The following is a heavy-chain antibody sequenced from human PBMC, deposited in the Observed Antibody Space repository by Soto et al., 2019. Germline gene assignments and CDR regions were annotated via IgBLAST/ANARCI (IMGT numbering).Heavy chain of an antibody. CDR1: GGSISSGGYS. J-gene: IGHJ2*01. CDR3: TREGGSGSADWYFNG. CDR2: IFHSGST. D-gene: IGHD1-26*01. V-gene: IGHV4-30-2*01. Sequence: QLQLQESGSGLVKPSQTLSLTCAVSGGSISSGGYSWSWLRQPPGKGLEWIGYIFHSGSTYYNPSLRRRDDIWVDGSKNPFSREVSSVTDAYTAVYYCTREGGSGSADWYFNGWGRGTLVTVSS.